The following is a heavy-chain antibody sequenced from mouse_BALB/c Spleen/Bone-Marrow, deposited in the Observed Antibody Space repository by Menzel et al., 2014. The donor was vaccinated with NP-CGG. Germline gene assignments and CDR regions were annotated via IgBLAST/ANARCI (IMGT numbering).Heavy chain of an antibody. CDR1: GFDFSSYW. J-gene: IGHJ3*01. Sequence: EVKLMESGGGLVQPGGSLKLSCAASGFDFSSYWMSWVRQAPGKGLEWIGEINPYSSTINYTPSLKDKFIISRDNAKNTLYLQMSKVRSEDTALYCCARLGYYGWFAYWGQGTLVTASA. CDR3: ARLGYYGWFAY. CDR2: INPYSSTI. D-gene: IGHD2-3*01. V-gene: IGHV4-1*02.